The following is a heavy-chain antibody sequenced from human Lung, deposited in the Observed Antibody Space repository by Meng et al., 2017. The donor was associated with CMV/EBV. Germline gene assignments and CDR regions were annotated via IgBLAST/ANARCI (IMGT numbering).Heavy chain of an antibody. CDR1: GFTFDNFG. D-gene: IGHD6-19*01. Sequence: ASVXVSCKTSGFTFDNFGFFWMRQAPGQGLEWMGWISAYTGNTRYGQNFQGRLTMTPDASTTTVFMELRGLRSQDTAMYFCARTLAVTGTSYSGYWGQGALVTVSS. J-gene: IGHJ4*02. CDR2: ISAYTGNT. V-gene: IGHV1-18*01. CDR3: ARTLAVTGTSYSGY.